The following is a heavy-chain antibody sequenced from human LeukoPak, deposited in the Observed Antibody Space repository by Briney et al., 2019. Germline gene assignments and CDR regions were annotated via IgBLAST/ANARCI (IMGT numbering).Heavy chain of an antibody. CDR3: AKNAGYCTSGSCSSFDS. Sequence: SETLSLTCTVSGGSISSYYWSWIRQPPGKGLEWIGYIYYSGSTNYNPSLKSRVTISVDTSKNQFSLKLSSVTAADTAIYYCAKNAGYCTSGSCSSFDSWGLGTLVTVSS. D-gene: IGHD2-15*01. CDR2: IYYSGST. V-gene: IGHV4-59*01. J-gene: IGHJ4*02. CDR1: GGSISSYY.